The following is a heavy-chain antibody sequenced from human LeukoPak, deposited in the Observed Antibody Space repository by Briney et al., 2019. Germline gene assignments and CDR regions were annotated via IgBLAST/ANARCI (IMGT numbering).Heavy chain of an antibody. V-gene: IGHV1-2*02. J-gene: IGHJ4*02. D-gene: IGHD4-17*01. CDR3: ARDLNGALYGDYLLNY. CDR1: GYTFTGYY. Sequence: ASVKVSSKAFGYTFTGYYMHWVRHPPEQGLEWMGWINPNSGGTNYAQKFKGRVTVTRDTSIRTAYVELSGLRSDDTAVYYCARDLNGALYGDYLLNYWGQGTLVTVSS. CDR2: INPNSGGT.